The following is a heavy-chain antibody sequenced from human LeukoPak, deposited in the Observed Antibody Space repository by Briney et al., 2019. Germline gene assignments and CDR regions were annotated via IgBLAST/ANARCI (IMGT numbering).Heavy chain of an antibody. CDR2: INPNSGGT. D-gene: IGHD3-10*01. CDR1: GYTFTGYY. Sequence: ASVKVSCKASGYTFTGYYMHWVRQAPGQGLEWMGWINPNSGGTNYAQKFQGRVTMTRDTSISTAYMELSRLRSDDTAVYYRARDFGSEMGGNYYYYGMDVWGQGTTVTVSS. V-gene: IGHV1-2*02. CDR3: ARDFGSEMGGNYYYYGMDV. J-gene: IGHJ6*02.